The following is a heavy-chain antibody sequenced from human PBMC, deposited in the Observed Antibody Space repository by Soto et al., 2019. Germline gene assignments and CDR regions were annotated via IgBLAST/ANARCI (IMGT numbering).Heavy chain of an antibody. CDR2: IYYSGST. V-gene: IGHV4-59*01. Sequence: QVQLQESGPGLVKPSETLSLTCTASGGSISNYHWSWIRQPPGKGLEWIGYIYYSGSTSYNPSLKSRVTISVDTSNNQFSLKLNSVTAADTAVYFCARVAYDFWSGWGGAGYYYYMDVWGKGTRVTVSS. J-gene: IGHJ6*03. CDR1: GGSISNYH. CDR3: ARVAYDFWSGWGGAGYYYYMDV. D-gene: IGHD3-3*01.